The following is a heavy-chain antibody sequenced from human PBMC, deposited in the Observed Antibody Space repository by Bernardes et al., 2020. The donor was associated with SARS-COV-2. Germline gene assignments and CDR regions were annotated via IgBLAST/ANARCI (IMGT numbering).Heavy chain of an antibody. CDR3: ARDVGGTDWRFGFDV. J-gene: IGHJ3*01. D-gene: IGHD3-9*01. CDR2: ISRAGMCI. Sequence: GGSLRLSCVSSRFTSCTYLFSWFRPTPGKGLEWVSSISRAGMCIYYGDSVRGRFTTSRDNTRTSVFLQMERLRAEDTAVYYCARDVGGTDWRFGFDVWGPGTMVHVSS. V-gene: IGHV3-21*01. CDR1: RFTSCTYL.